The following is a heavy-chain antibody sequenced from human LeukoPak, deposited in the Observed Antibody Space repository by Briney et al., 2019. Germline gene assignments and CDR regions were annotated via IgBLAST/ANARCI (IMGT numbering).Heavy chain of an antibody. V-gene: IGHV3-33*01. CDR2: IWYDGSNK. CDR1: GLTFSSYG. Sequence: GGSLRLSCAASGLTFSSYGMHWVRQAPGKGLEWVAVIWYDGSNKYYADSVKGRFTISRDNAKNTLYLQMNSLRADDTAVYYCARDHFSGCPDYWGQGTLVTVSS. D-gene: IGHD6-19*01. J-gene: IGHJ4*02. CDR3: ARDHFSGCPDY.